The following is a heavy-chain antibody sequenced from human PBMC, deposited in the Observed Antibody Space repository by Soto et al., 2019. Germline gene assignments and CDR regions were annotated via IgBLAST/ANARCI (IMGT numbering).Heavy chain of an antibody. V-gene: IGHV5-51*01. Sequence: GESLKISCKGSGYSFTSYWIGWVRQMPGKGLEWMGIIYPGDSDTRYSPSFQGQVTISADKSISTAYLQWSSLKASDTAMYYCARQQRQYDYIWGSYHTYNWFDPWGQGTLVTVSS. CDR1: GYSFTSYW. D-gene: IGHD3-16*02. CDR3: ARQQRQYDYIWGSYHTYNWFDP. CDR2: IYPGDSDT. J-gene: IGHJ5*02.